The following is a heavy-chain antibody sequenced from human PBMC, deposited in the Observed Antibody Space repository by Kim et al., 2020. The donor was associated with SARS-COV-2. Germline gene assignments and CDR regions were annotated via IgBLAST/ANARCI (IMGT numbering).Heavy chain of an antibody. CDR3: AKVPDDGDYYY. CDR2: IWYDGSNK. D-gene: IGHD4-17*01. CDR1: GFIFRNYG. Sequence: GGSLRLSCAASGFIFRNYGMHWVRQAPGKGLEWVAVIWYDGSNKYYADSVKGRFTISRDNSKNTLYLQMNSLRAEDTAVYYCAKVPDDGDYYYWGQGTLVTVSS. J-gene: IGHJ4*02. V-gene: IGHV3-33*06.